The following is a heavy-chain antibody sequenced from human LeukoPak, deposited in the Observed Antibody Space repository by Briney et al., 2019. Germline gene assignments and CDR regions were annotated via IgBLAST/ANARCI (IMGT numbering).Heavy chain of an antibody. D-gene: IGHD5-18*01. CDR1: GFTFSSYA. CDR2: ISGSGGST. V-gene: IGHV3-23*01. CDR3: ANMQLWFQPPGGYFDY. Sequence: HPGGSLRLSCAASGFTFSSYAMSWVRQAPGKGLEWVSAISGSGGSTYYADSVKGRFTISRDNSKNTLYLQMNSLRAEDTAVYYCANMQLWFQPPGGYFDYWGQGTLVTVSS. J-gene: IGHJ4*02.